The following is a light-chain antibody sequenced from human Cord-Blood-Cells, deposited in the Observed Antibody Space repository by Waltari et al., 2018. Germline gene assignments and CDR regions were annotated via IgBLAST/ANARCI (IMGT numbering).Light chain of an antibody. CDR3: CSYAGSSTYV. J-gene: IGLJ1*01. V-gene: IGLV2-23*01. Sequence: QSALTQPASVSGSPGQSITIPCTGTSSDVGSYNFVSWYPQHPGKAPKLMIYEGSKRPSGVSNRFSGAKSGNTASLTISGLQAEDEADYYCCSYAGSSTYVFGTGTKVTVL. CDR2: EGS. CDR1: SSDVGSYNF.